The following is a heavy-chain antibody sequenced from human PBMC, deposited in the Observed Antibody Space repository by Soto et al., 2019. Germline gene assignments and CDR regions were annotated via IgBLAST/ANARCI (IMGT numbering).Heavy chain of an antibody. V-gene: IGHV1-18*01. J-gene: IGHJ4*02. Sequence: KESGASVKVSCKASGYTFPNYGVAWVRRAPGQGLEWMGWISGSNGDTKYAQNLQNRVSLTTDTSTNTAYMELRSLRPDDTAIYFCGRGGLAVSGTYDYWGQGTLVTVSS. CDR1: GYTFPNYG. D-gene: IGHD6-19*01. CDR3: GRGGLAVSGTYDY. CDR2: ISGSNGDT.